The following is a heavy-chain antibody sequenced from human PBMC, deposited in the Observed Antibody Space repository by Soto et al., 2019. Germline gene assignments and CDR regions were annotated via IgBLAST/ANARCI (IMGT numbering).Heavy chain of an antibody. Sequence: EVQLVESGGGLVQPGRSLRLSCAASGFTFDDYAMHWVRQAPGKGLEWVSGSSWNSGSIDYEDSVKGRFTISRDNAKHSLYLQMNILRAGDTALYYCANGDHSRYSRGWWDYWGQGSLVTVSS. V-gene: IGHV3-9*01. CDR2: SSWNSGSI. J-gene: IGHJ4*02. D-gene: IGHD6-19*01. CDR1: GFTFDDYA. CDR3: ANGDHSRYSRGWWDY.